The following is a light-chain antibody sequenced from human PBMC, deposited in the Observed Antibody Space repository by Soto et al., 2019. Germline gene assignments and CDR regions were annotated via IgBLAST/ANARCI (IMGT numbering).Light chain of an antibody. J-gene: IGKJ5*01. CDR1: QSISSW. CDR3: QQSHSCPPT. CDR2: DAS. Sequence: DIQMTQSPSTLSASVGDRVTITCRASQSISSWLAWYQQKPGKAPKLLIYDASSLESGVPSRFSRSGSGTEFSLSISSLRPEDFATHCCQQSHSCPPTFGHGTRLDLK. V-gene: IGKV1-5*01.